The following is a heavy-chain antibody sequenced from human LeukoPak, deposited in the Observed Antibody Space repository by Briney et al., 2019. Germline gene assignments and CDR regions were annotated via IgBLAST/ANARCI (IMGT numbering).Heavy chain of an antibody. D-gene: IGHD6-13*01. V-gene: IGHV1-69*13. Sequence: ASVKVSCKASGGTFSSYAISWVRQAPGQGLEWMGGIIPIFGTANYAQKFQGRVTITADESTSTAYMELSSLRSEDTAVYYCARDYDESSSWYKWFDPWGQGTLVTVSS. CDR3: ARDYDESSSWYKWFDP. CDR2: IIPIFGTA. J-gene: IGHJ5*02. CDR1: GGTFSSYA.